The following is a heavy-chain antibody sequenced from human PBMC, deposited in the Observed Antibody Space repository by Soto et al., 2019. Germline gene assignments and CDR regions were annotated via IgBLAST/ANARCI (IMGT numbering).Heavy chain of an antibody. CDR3: ATVHNTSRSFDY. D-gene: IGHD1-20*01. CDR1: GCTFNIYD. J-gene: IGHJ4*02. Sequence: PGGSLRLTCADSGCTFNIYDMSWVRQAPGKGLEWVSTTGATGRTTYYSDSVKGRFTVSRDNSKNTLDLQMSNLRAEDTAVYYCATVHNTSRSFDYWGQGTLVTVSS. V-gene: IGHV3-23*01. CDR2: TGATGRTT.